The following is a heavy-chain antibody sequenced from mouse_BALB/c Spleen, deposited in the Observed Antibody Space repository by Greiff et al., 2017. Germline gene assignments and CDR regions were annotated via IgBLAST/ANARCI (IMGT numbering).Heavy chain of an antibody. V-gene: IGHV1S56*01. CDR2: IYPGNVNT. CDR3: ARGGTVVAPYAMDY. J-gene: IGHJ4*01. Sequence: QVQLKESGPELVKPGASVRISCKASGYTFTSYYIHWVKQRPGQGLEWIGWIYPGNVNTKYNEKFKGKATLTADKSSSTAYMQLSSLTSEDSAVYFCARGGTVVAPYAMDYWGQGTSVTVSS. CDR1: GYTFTSYY. D-gene: IGHD1-1*01.